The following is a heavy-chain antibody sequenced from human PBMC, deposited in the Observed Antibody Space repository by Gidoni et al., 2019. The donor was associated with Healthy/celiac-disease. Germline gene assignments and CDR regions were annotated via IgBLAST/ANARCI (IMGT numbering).Heavy chain of an antibody. J-gene: IGHJ4*02. V-gene: IGHV3-23*01. Sequence: EVQLLESGGGLVQPGGSVRLSCAASGCTFSSYARGWVRHAPGEGLEWGSAICSSGGSTYYADSVKGRFTISRDNSKNTLYLQMNSLRAEDTAVYYCAKAFGGSYVVLVDYWGQGTLVTVSS. D-gene: IGHD3-16*01. CDR1: GCTFSSYA. CDR3: AKAFGGSYVVLVDY. CDR2: ICSSGGST.